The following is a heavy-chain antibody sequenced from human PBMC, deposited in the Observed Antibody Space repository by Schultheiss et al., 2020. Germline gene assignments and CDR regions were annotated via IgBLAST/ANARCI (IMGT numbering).Heavy chain of an antibody. CDR3: ARDMVRGVIFDY. D-gene: IGHD3-10*01. V-gene: IGHV4-59*01. CDR2: IYYSGST. Sequence: SETLSLTCAVYGGSFSGYYWSWIRQPPGKGLEWIGYIYYSGSTNYNPSLKSRVTISVDTSKNQFSLKLSSVTAADTAVYYCARDMVRGVIFDYWGQGTLVNGYS. J-gene: IGHJ4*02. CDR1: GGSFSGYY.